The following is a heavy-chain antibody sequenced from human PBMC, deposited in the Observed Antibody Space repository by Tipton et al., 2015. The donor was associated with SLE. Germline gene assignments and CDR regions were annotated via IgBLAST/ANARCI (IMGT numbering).Heavy chain of an antibody. CDR1: GDSVSSDTAA. CDR3: AKEVRLVDSATEGGPYFLDY. V-gene: IGHV6-1*01. D-gene: IGHD5-18*01. J-gene: IGHJ4*02. CDR2: TYFRSKWYN. Sequence: GLVKPSETLSLTCAISGDSVSSDTAAWNWIRQSPSGGLEWLGRTYFRSKWYNEYAVSVKSRITIKSDTSKNHLSLQLNSVIPEDTAVYYCAKEVRLVDSATEGGPYFLDYWGQGTLVTVSS.